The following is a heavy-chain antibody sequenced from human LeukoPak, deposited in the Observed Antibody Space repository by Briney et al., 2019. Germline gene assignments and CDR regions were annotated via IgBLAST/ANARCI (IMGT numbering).Heavy chain of an antibody. CDR2: IYYSGST. J-gene: IGHJ4*02. V-gene: IGHV4-39*07. D-gene: IGHD3-22*01. CDR3: ASSRSNYYDSSGYTPKIDY. CDR1: GGSISSSSYY. Sequence: PSETLSLTCTVSGGSISSSSYYWGWIRQPPGKGLEWIGSIYYSGSTYYNPSLKSRVTISIDTSKNQFSLKLSSVTAADTAVYYCASSRSNYYDSSGYTPKIDYWGQGTLVTVSS.